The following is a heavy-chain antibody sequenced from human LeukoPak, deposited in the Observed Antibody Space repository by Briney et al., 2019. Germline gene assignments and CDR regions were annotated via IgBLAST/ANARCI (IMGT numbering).Heavy chain of an antibody. J-gene: IGHJ5*02. Sequence: SETLSLTCTVSGDSISNFYWSWIRQPAGKGLEWIGRIYTSGSTNYNPSLKSRVTMSVDTSKNQFSLKLSSVTAADTAVYYCARLGSGRWFAPWGQGTLVTVSP. CDR3: ARLGSGRWFAP. D-gene: IGHD3-10*01. CDR1: GDSISNFY. V-gene: IGHV4-4*07. CDR2: IYTSGST.